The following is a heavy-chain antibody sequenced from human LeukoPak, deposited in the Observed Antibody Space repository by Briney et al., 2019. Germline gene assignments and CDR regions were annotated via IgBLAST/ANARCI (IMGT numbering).Heavy chain of an antibody. V-gene: IGHV3-30*03. J-gene: IGHJ4*02. CDR1: GFTFSSYG. D-gene: IGHD5-12*01. CDR3: ARGPSGYHNT. CDR2: ISYDGSNK. Sequence: LSGGSLRLSCAASGFTFSSYGMHWARQAPGKGLEWVAVISYDGSNKYYADSVKGRFTISRDNSKNTLYLQMNSLRAEDTAVYYCARGPSGYHNTGGQGTLVTVSS.